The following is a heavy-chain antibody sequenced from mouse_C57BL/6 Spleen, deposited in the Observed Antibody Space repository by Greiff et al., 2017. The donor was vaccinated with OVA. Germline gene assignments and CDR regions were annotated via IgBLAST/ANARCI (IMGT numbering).Heavy chain of an antibody. CDR1: GYTFTSYW. D-gene: IGHD3-2*02. CDR3: ARDSSGYDLDY. J-gene: IGHJ2*01. V-gene: IGHV1-69*01. CDR2: IDPSDSYT. Sequence: QVQLQQPGAELVMPGASVKLSCKASGYTFTSYWMHWVKQRPGQGLEWIGEIDPSDSYTNYNQKFTGKSTLTVDKSSSTAYMQLSSLTSEDAAVYYCARDSSGYDLDYWGQGTTLTVSS.